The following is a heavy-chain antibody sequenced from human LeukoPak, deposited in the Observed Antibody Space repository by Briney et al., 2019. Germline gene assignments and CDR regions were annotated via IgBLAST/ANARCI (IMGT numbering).Heavy chain of an antibody. J-gene: IGHJ4*02. CDR3: AKGAAAGATLTDY. CDR1: GFTFDDYA. D-gene: IGHD6-13*01. CDR2: ISWNSGSI. V-gene: IGHV3-9*01. Sequence: GGSLRLSCAASGFTFDDYAMHWVRQAPGKGLEWVSGISWNSGSIGYADSVKGRFTISRDNAKNSLYLQMNSLRAEDTALYYCAKGAAAGATLTDYWGQGTLVTVSS.